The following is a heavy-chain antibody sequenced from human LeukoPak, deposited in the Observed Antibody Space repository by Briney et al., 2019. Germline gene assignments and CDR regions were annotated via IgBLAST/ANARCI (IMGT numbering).Heavy chain of an antibody. J-gene: IGHJ3*02. CDR1: GFTLSSYG. Sequence: GGSLRLSCAASGFTLSSYGMHWVRQAPGKGLEWVAFIRYDGSNKYYADSVKGRFTISRDNSKSTLYLQMNSLRAEDTAVYYCAKRDLGLGAFDIWGQGAMVTVSS. D-gene: IGHD3-16*01. CDR2: IRYDGSNK. V-gene: IGHV3-30*02. CDR3: AKRDLGLGAFDI.